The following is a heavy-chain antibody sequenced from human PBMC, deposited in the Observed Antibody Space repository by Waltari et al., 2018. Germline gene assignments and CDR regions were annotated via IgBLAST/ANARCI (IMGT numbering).Heavy chain of an antibody. CDR2: INPNSGGT. CDR1: GYTFTGYY. Sequence: QVQLVQSGAEVKKPGASVKVSCKASGYTFTGYYMHWVRQAPGQGLEWMGWINPNSGGTNYAQKFQGRVTMTRDTSISTAYMELSRLRSDNTAVYYCARDGVVVGNNPLFDYWGQGTLVTVSS. J-gene: IGHJ4*02. D-gene: IGHD2-2*01. CDR3: ARDGVVVGNNPLFDY. V-gene: IGHV1-2*02.